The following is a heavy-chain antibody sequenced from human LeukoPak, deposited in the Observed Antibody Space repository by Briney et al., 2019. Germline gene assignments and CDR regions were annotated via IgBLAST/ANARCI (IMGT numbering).Heavy chain of an antibody. CDR1: GFTFSSYA. CDR3: ARKITGNWFDP. CDR2: IKRDGSER. J-gene: IGHJ5*02. V-gene: IGHV3-7*01. D-gene: IGHD1-20*01. Sequence: PGGSLRLSCAASGFTFSSYAMSWVRQAPGKGLEWVANIKRDGSERYFVDSVKGRFTISRDNAKNSLYLQMNSLRAEDTALYYCARKITGNWFDPWGQGTLATVSS.